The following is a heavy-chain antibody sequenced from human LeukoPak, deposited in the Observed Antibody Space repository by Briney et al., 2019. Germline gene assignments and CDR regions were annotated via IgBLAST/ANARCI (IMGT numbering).Heavy chain of an antibody. D-gene: IGHD1-1*01. Sequence: PSQSLSLTCTVSGASISGYYWSWIWQPPGERLGWIGYIISTVTINYNPSLKSRVTISIDPSKDQLSLQLTSVTAADTAVYYCARVTDWNDLDYWGPGTLVTVSS. V-gene: IGHV4-59*01. CDR3: ARVTDWNDLDY. CDR1: GASISGYY. CDR2: IISTVTI. J-gene: IGHJ4*02.